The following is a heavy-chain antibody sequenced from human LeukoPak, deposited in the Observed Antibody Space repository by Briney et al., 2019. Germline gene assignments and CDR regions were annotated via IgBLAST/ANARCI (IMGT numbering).Heavy chain of an antibody. D-gene: IGHD5-24*01. CDR2: IKPDGSED. J-gene: IGHJ4*02. CDR1: GLAFSNFW. Sequence: GGSLRLSCATSGLAFSNFWMYWVRQAPGKGLEWVASIKPDGSEDFYADPVKGRFNISRDNAKNSLFLQMTNLKAEDTAVYYCAVDRRFKIFDYWGQGTLVTVSS. V-gene: IGHV3-7*01. CDR3: AVDRRFKIFDY.